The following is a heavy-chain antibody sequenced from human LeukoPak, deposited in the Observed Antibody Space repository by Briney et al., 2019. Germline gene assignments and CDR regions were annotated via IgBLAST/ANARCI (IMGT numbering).Heavy chain of an antibody. V-gene: IGHV4-38-2*01. CDR1: GYSISSGYH. D-gene: IGHD6-13*01. Sequence: PSETLSLTCDVSGYSISSGYHWGWIRPPPGKGLEWIGSIHHSGSTYYNPSLKSRVTISMDTSKNQFSLKLSSVTAPDRAVYYCARGETAAASNFWGQGTLVSVSS. CDR2: IHHSGST. CDR3: ARGETAAASNF. J-gene: IGHJ4*02.